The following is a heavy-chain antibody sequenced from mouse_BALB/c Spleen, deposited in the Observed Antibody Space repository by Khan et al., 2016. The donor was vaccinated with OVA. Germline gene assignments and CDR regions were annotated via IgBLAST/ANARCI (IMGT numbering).Heavy chain of an antibody. CDR3: ANRGLRWGFDY. Sequence: QIQLVQSGAELAKPGASVKMSCKASGYTFNNYWILWVKQRPGQGLEWIGYINPSTGYNEYNQIFKDKPTLTAAKSSSTAYMQLSNLTSDDSADYSCANRGLRWGFDYWDQGTTSTVSS. CDR1: GYTFNNYW. J-gene: IGHJ2*01. D-gene: IGHD1-1*01. CDR2: INPSTGYN. V-gene: IGHV1-7*01.